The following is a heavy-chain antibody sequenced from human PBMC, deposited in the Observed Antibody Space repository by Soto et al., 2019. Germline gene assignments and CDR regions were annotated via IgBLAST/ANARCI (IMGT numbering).Heavy chain of an antibody. CDR2: IYYSGST. D-gene: IGHD3-22*01. Sequence: PSETLSLTCTVSGGSISSGGYYWSWIRQHPGKGLEWIGYIYYSGSTYYNPSLKSRVTISVDTSKNQFSLKLSSVTAADTAVYYCAAGPYYYDTTYYVHWGQGALVTVSS. V-gene: IGHV4-31*03. CDR1: GGSISSGGYY. CDR3: AAGPYYYDTTYYVH. J-gene: IGHJ4*02.